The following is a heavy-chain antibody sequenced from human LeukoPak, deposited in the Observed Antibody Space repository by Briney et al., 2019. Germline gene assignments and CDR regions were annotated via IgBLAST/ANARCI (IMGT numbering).Heavy chain of an antibody. CDR3: ARTYSSGWYDSRAFDI. D-gene: IGHD6-19*01. J-gene: IGHJ3*02. CDR2: ISGSGGST. CDR1: GFTFSSYA. V-gene: IGHV3-23*01. Sequence: GGSLRLSCAASGFTFSSYAMSWVRQAPGKGLEWVSAISGSGGSTYYADSVKGRFTISRDNAKNSLYLQMNSLRAEDTAVYYCARTYSSGWYDSRAFDIWGQGTMVTVSS.